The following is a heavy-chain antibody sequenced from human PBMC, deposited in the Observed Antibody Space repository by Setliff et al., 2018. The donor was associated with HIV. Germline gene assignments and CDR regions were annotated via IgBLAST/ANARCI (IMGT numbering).Heavy chain of an antibody. Sequence: PSETLRLSCEASGFTFSSYWIHWVRQAPGKGLVWVSRISADGSDTSYADSVKGRFTISRDNAKNTLYLQMNSLRAEDTALYYCSLRYCSGGSCYSDPEVAFDVWGQGTMVTVSS. J-gene: IGHJ3*01. D-gene: IGHD2-15*01. V-gene: IGHV3-74*01. CDR1: GFTFSSYW. CDR3: SLRYCSGGSCYSDPEVAFDV. CDR2: ISADGSDT.